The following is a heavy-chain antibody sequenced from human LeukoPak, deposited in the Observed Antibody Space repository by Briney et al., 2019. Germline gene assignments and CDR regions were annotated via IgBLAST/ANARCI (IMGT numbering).Heavy chain of an antibody. CDR1: GFIFDDYG. J-gene: IGHJ4*02. Sequence: GGSLRLSCATSGFIFDDYGMSWVRQAPGKGLEWVSSINWNAGSTFYADSVKGRFTISRDNAKNSLYLQMNSLRAEDTALYYCARGLKNAEPTLFDYWGQGALVTVSS. CDR2: INWNAGST. D-gene: IGHD1-14*01. V-gene: IGHV3-20*04. CDR3: ARGLKNAEPTLFDY.